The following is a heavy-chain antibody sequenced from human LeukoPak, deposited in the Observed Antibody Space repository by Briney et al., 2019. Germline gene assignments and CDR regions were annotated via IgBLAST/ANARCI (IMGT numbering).Heavy chain of an antibody. CDR3: TRDRGAYNLYDY. V-gene: IGHV3-49*03. Sequence: GGSLRLSCTASGFTFGDYAMSWIRQAPGKGLEWVGFIRSKAYGETADCAASVKGRFTISRDDSKAIAYLQMNSLKAEDTAVYHCTRDRGAYNLYDYWGQGTLVTVSS. CDR2: IRSKAYGETA. D-gene: IGHD1-1*01. CDR1: GFTFGDYA. J-gene: IGHJ4*02.